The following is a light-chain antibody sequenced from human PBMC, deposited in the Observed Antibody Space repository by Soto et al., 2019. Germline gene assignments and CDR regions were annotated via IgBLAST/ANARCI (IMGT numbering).Light chain of an antibody. V-gene: IGKV3-15*01. CDR1: QSVSSD. Sequence: EIVMTQSPAPLSVSPGERATLSCRASQSVSSDLAWYHQKPGQAPRLLIYGASTRATGIPARFSGSGSGTEFTLTINSLQSEDVAVYYCQQYNNWPRTFGHGTKVEIK. CDR2: GAS. CDR3: QQYNNWPRT. J-gene: IGKJ1*01.